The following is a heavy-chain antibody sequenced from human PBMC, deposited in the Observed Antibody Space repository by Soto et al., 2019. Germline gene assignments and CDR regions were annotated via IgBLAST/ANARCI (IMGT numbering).Heavy chain of an antibody. J-gene: IGHJ4*02. CDR2: INLRGGTT. CDR1: GYNFNQYY. D-gene: IGHD4-17*01. V-gene: IGHV1-46*02. CDR3: ARGPDDSDVPRWDH. Sequence: QVQLLQSGPEVRKPGASVRLSCATSGYNFNQYYIHWVRQAPGQGLEWMGIINLRGGTTEYAHKFRGRVTVTGDTSTRTAYMELSSLRSEDTAVYFCARGPDDSDVPRWDHWGQGTLITVSS.